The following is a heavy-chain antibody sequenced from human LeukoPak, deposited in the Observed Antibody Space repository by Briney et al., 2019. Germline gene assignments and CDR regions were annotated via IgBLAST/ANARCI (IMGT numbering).Heavy chain of an antibody. Sequence: PGGSVRLSCEASGFTFRDSSVNWVRQAPGKGLEWLSFIANDDSLVYYADSVRGRFTTSKDNAENSVFLQMNSLRAEDTAVYYCAKIRGPTLSSCHMDVWGSGTTVTVSS. CDR2: IANDDSLV. D-gene: IGHD2/OR15-2a*01. CDR3: AKIRGPTLSSCHMDV. CDR1: GFTFRDSS. J-gene: IGHJ6*03. V-gene: IGHV3-48*04.